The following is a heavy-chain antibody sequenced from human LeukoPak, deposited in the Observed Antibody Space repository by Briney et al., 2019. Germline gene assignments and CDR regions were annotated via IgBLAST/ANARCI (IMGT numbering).Heavy chain of an antibody. CDR1: GVSMSSYY. Sequence: PSETLSLTCTVSGVSMSSYYWNWIRRSPGKGLEWIGYIQFSGSTNYNPSLKSRVTISEETSKNQFSLRLSSVTAADTAVYYCARSYYDYVWGSYRPYYFDYWGQGTLVTVSS. CDR3: ARSYYDYVWGSYRPYYFDY. V-gene: IGHV4-4*09. CDR2: IQFSGST. D-gene: IGHD3-16*02. J-gene: IGHJ4*02.